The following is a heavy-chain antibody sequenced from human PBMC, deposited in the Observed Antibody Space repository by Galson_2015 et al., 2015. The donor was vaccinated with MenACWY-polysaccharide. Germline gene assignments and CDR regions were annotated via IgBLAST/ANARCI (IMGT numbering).Heavy chain of an antibody. Sequence: CAISGDSVSRKSATWNWIRQSPSRGLEWLGRTYYRSQWYNDFAVSVKSRITINPDTSKNQFSLQLNSVTPEDTAEYYCARDPSAFSAPSAFDIWGQGTVVTVSS. CDR2: TYYRSQWYN. CDR1: GDSVSRKSAT. CDR3: ARDPSAFSAPSAFDI. D-gene: IGHD3-3*02. J-gene: IGHJ3*02. V-gene: IGHV6-1*01.